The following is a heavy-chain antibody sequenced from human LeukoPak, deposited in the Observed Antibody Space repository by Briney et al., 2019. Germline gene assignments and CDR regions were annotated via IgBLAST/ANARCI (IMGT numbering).Heavy chain of an antibody. V-gene: IGHV4-4*07. J-gene: IGHJ6*03. CDR2: IYTSGST. Sequence: SETLSLTCTVSGGSISSYYWSWIRQPAGKGLEWIGRIYTSGSTNYNPSLKSRVTMSVDTSKNQFSLKLSSVTAADTAVYYCAGVEGPGQYYYDMDVWGKGTTVTVSS. CDR3: AGVEGPGQYYYDMDV. CDR1: GGSISSYY. D-gene: IGHD1-14*01.